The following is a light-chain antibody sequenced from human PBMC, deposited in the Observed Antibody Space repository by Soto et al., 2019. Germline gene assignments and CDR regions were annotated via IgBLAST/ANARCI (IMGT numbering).Light chain of an antibody. V-gene: IGLV2-14*01. CDR1: SSDVGGYNY. CDR3: SSYTSSSTPYDV. Sequence: QSALPQPASVSGSPGQSITISCTGTSSDVGGYNYVSWYQQHPGKAPKLMIYDVSNRPSGVSNRFSGSKSGNTASLTISGLQSEDEADYYCSSYTSSSTPYDVFGTGTKLTVL. J-gene: IGLJ1*01. CDR2: DVS.